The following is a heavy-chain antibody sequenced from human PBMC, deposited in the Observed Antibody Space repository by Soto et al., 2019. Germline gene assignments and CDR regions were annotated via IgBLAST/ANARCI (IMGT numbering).Heavy chain of an antibody. V-gene: IGHV3-21*01. Sequence: PVGSLRLSCAASGFTFSSYSMNWVRQAPGKGLEWVSSISSSSSYIYYADSVKGRFTISRDNAKNSLYLQMNSLRAEDTAVYYCARDEGIVVVPAARYYYYYGMDVWGQGTTVTVSS. CDR3: ARDEGIVVVPAARYYYYYGMDV. CDR2: ISSSSSYI. D-gene: IGHD2-2*01. CDR1: GFTFSSYS. J-gene: IGHJ6*02.